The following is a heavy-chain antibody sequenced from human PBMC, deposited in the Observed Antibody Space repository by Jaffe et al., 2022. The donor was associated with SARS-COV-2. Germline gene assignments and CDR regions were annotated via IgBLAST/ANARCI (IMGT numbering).Heavy chain of an antibody. Sequence: EVQLVESGGGLIHPGGSLRLSCAASGFIFSGNHMGWVRQAPGRGLEWVSVIDGGGFTNYADSVRGRFFISRDDSRSILFLQMNSLRVDDTAVYYCHGYGGHAGWGQGTLVTVSS. CDR3: HGYGGHAG. CDR2: IDGGGFT. D-gene: IGHD4-17*01. CDR1: GFIFSGNH. J-gene: IGHJ4*02. V-gene: IGHV3-53*01.